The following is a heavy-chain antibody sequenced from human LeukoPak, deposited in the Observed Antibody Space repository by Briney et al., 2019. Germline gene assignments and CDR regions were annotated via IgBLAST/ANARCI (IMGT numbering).Heavy chain of an antibody. CDR1: GGSISSYY. CDR2: IYYSGST. CDR3: ARVAAGTINQWFPFDY. J-gene: IGHJ4*02. D-gene: IGHD6-13*01. Sequence: SETLSLTCTVSGGSISSYYWSWIRQPPGKGLEWIGYIYYSGSTNYNPSLKSRVTISVDTSKNQFSLKLSSVTAADTAVYYCARVAAGTINQWFPFDYWGQGTLVTVSS. V-gene: IGHV4-59*01.